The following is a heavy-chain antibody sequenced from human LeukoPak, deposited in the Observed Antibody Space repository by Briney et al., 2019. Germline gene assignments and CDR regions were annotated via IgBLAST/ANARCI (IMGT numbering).Heavy chain of an antibody. D-gene: IGHD3-3*01. J-gene: IGHJ6*02. CDR1: GVSFSGYY. Sequence: SETLSLTCAVYGVSFSGYYWSWIRQPPGKGLEWIGEINHSGSTNYNPSLKSRLTTSVETSNKHFSLMLSSVTAADTAVYYCARVSPGLSDLFGALFPPSGYYGMDVWGQGTTVTVSS. CDR3: ARVSPGLSDLFGALFPPSGYYGMDV. V-gene: IGHV4-34*01. CDR2: INHSGST.